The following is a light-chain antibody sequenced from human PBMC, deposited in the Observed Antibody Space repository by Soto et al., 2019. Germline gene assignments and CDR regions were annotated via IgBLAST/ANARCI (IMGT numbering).Light chain of an antibody. CDR3: QQYGTSPLT. CDR1: QGVSSSS. CDR2: GAS. V-gene: IGKV3-20*01. Sequence: EIVFTQSPGTLSLSPGERATLSCRASQGVSSSSLAWYQQKPGQALRLLIYGASSSATGITDRFSGSGSGTDFTLSINRLEPEDFAMNYCQQYGTSPLTFGGVTKMEIK. J-gene: IGKJ4*01.